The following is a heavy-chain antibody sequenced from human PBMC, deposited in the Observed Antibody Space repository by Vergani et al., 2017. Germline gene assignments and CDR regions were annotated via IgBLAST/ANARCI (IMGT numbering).Heavy chain of an antibody. V-gene: IGHV3-23*01. CDR1: GFTFSSYA. CDR2: ISGSGGGT. D-gene: IGHD3-22*01. Sequence: EVQLLESGGGLVQPGGSLRLSCAASGFTFSSYAMSWVRQAPGKGLEWVSAISGSGGGTYYADSVKGRFTISRDNSKNTLYLQMKSLRAEDTSVYYCAKDAPPTYDSSGYYYFDSWGQGTLVTVSS. J-gene: IGHJ4*02. CDR3: AKDAPPTYDSSGYYYFDS.